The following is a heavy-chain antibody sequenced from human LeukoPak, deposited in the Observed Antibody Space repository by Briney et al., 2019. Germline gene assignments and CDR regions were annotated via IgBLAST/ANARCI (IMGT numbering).Heavy chain of an antibody. D-gene: IGHD2-2*01. Sequence: QPGGSLRLSCAASGFTFSSYSLNWVRQAPGKGLEWVSSISSSSSYIYYADSVKGRFTISRDNAKNSLYLQMNSLRAEDTAVYYCARVSYQLPYGIIDYWGQGTLVTVSS. V-gene: IGHV3-21*01. J-gene: IGHJ4*02. CDR2: ISSSSSYI. CDR3: ARVSYQLPYGIIDY. CDR1: GFTFSSYS.